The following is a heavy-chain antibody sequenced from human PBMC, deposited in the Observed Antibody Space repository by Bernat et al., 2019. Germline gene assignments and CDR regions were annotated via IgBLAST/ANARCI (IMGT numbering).Heavy chain of an antibody. D-gene: IGHD6-13*01. Sequence: ELQLVESGGGLVQPGGSLRLPCPASRFTVITNYLNWVRQAPGKGRDGVPVSYGDGRTCDADSVKGRFTSARDNARNTLYLQMNSLRVEDTAVYYCARGIGYTSDWYGWLDPWGQGTLVTVSS. V-gene: IGHV3-53*01. J-gene: IGHJ5*02. CDR3: ARGIGYTSDWYGWLDP. CDR2: SYGDGRT. CDR1: RFTVITNY.